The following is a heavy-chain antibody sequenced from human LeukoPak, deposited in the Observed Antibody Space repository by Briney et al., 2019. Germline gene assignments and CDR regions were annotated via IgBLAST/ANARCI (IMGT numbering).Heavy chain of an antibody. D-gene: IGHD2-2*02. CDR1: GFSLSTSGVG. Sequence: SGPTLVNPTQTLPLTCTFSGFSLSTSGVGVGWIRQPPGKALEWLALIYWNDDKRYSPSLKSRLTITKDTSKNQVVLTMTNMDPVDTATYYCAHLRYCSSTSCDSTGKGYYYYYYMDVWVKGTMVTVSS. J-gene: IGHJ6*03. CDR2: IYWNDDK. V-gene: IGHV2-5*01. CDR3: AHLRYCSSTSCDSTGKGYYYYYYMDV.